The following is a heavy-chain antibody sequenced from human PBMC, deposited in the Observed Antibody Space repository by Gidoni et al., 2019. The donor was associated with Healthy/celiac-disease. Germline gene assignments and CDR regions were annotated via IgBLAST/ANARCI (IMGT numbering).Heavy chain of an antibody. CDR1: GFTFSSSA. Sequence: QVQLVESGGGVVQPGRSLRLSCAASGFTFSSSAMHWVRQAPGQGLEWMEVRSNDGSNKYYADSVKGRFTISRDNAKNTLYLKMNSLRAEDTAVYYCARNLRGPVRYYYYYGMDVWGQGTTVTVSS. CDR3: ARNLRGPVRYYYYYGMDV. V-gene: IGHV3-30-3*01. CDR2: RSNDGSNK. J-gene: IGHJ6*02. D-gene: IGHD1-26*01.